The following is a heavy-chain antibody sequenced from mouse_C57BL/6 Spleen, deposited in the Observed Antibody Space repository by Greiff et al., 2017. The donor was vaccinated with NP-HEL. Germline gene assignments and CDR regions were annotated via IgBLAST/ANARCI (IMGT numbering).Heavy chain of an antibody. V-gene: IGHV14-1*01. Sequence: EVQLQQSGAELVRPGASVKLSCTASGFNIKDYYMHWVKQRPEQGLEWIGRIDPEDGDTEYAPKFQGKATMTADTSSNTAYLQLSSLTSEDTAVYYWTRGRYDYDGFDYWGQGTTPTVSS. D-gene: IGHD2-4*01. J-gene: IGHJ2*01. CDR3: TRGRYDYDGFDY. CDR2: IDPEDGDT. CDR1: GFNIKDYY.